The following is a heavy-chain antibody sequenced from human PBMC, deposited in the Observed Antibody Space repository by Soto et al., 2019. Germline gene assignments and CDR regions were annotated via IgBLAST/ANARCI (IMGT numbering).Heavy chain of an antibody. J-gene: IGHJ4*02. CDR2: IYSGGST. CDR1: GFTFSSYS. Sequence: SLRLSCAASGFTFSSYSMNWVRQAPGKGLEWVSVIYSGGSTYYADSVKGRFTISRDNSKNTLYLQMNSLRAEDTAVYYCARDPGDSSGYYYFDYWGQGTLVTVSS. D-gene: IGHD3-22*01. V-gene: IGHV3-53*01. CDR3: ARDPGDSSGYYYFDY.